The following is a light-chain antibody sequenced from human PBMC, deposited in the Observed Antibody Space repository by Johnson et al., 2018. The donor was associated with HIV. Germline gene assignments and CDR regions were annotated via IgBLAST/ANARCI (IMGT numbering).Light chain of an antibody. Sequence: QSVLTQPPSVSAAPGQKVSISCSGSSSNIGNNYVSWYHQLPGTAPKFLIYDNNNRPSGIPDRISGSKSGTSATLGITRLQAGDEADDYCGTWDTRLSAGHVFGTGTKVTVL. V-gene: IGLV1-51*01. CDR1: SSNIGNNY. J-gene: IGLJ1*01. CDR3: GTWDTRLSAGHV. CDR2: DNN.